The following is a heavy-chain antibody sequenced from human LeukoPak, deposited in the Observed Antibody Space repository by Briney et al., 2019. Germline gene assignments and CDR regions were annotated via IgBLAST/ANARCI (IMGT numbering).Heavy chain of an antibody. CDR2: INPNSGDT. CDR1: GYTFTGYY. J-gene: IGHJ4*02. V-gene: IGHV1-2*02. D-gene: IGHD6-19*01. Sequence: ASVKVSCKASGYTFTGYYMHWVRQAPGQGLEWMGWINPNSGDTNYAQKFQGRVTETRDTTISTAYMELSRLRSDDTAVYYCARVGSSGWYVHPTLDYWGQGTLVTVSS. CDR3: ARVGSSGWYVHPTLDY.